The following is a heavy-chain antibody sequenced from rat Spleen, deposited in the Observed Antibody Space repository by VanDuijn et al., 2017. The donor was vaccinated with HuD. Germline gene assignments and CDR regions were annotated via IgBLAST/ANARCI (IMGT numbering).Heavy chain of an antibody. CDR3: ASSLQLGLFVR. V-gene: IGHV1-57*01. CDR1: GYTFTSYY. D-gene: IGHD1-10*01. J-gene: IGHJ3*01. Sequence: QVQLQQSGAELAKPGSSVKIFCKASGYTFTSYYIGWIKQTTGQGLEYIGYINTGSGGTYYNEKFKGTDTLTVDKSSSTAFMQVRSLTPEDTAVYYSASSLQLGLFVRWGQGTLVTVSS. CDR2: INTGSGGT.